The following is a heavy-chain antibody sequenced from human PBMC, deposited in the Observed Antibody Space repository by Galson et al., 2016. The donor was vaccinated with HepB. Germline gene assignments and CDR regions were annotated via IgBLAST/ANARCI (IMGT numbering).Heavy chain of an antibody. V-gene: IGHV4-39*01. CDR3: ARYCSSTACPNWFDP. D-gene: IGHD2-2*01. Sequence: SETLSLTCIVSGGSISSSSYYWGWIRQPPGKGLEWIGNIYYSGSTSYNPSLKSRVTISVDTSKNQFSPKLSSVTAADTAVYYCARYCSSTACPNWFDPWGQGTLVTVSS. CDR2: IYYSGST. J-gene: IGHJ5*02. CDR1: GGSISSSSYY.